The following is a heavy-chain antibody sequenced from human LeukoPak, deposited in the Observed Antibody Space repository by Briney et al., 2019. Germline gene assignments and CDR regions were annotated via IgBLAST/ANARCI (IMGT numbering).Heavy chain of an antibody. CDR3: ASFSARYCSGGSCYSGSHDAFDI. J-gene: IGHJ3*02. CDR2: IYYSGST. Sequence: PSQTLSLTCTVSGGSISNGGYYWSWIRQHPGTGLEWIGYIYYSGSTYYNPSLKSRVTISVDTSNTPFSLKLSSLPAPDTAMFYCASFSARYCSGGSCYSGSHDAFDIWGQGTMVTVSS. D-gene: IGHD2-15*01. V-gene: IGHV4-31*03. CDR1: GGSISNGGYY.